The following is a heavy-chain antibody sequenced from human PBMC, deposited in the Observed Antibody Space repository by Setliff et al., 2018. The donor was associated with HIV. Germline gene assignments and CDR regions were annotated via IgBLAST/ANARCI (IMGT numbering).Heavy chain of an antibody. CDR2: IRSKAYGGTT. CDR1: GFTFSSYG. D-gene: IGHD5-18*01. CDR3: TRDKGYAFDI. Sequence: PGGSLRLSCAASGFTFSSYGVHWVRQAPGKGLEWVGFIRSKAYGGTTEYAASVKDRFTVSRDDSKSIAYLQINSLKTEDTAVYYCTRDKGYAFDIWGQGTMVTVSS. J-gene: IGHJ3*02. V-gene: IGHV3-49*04.